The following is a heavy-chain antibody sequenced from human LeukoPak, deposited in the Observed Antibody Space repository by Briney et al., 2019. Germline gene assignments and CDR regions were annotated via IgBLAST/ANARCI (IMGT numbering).Heavy chain of an antibody. D-gene: IGHD2-2*01. V-gene: IGHV1-2*02. CDR2: INPNSGGT. J-gene: IGHJ6*03. CDR1: GYTFTGYY. CDR3: ASGSYCSSTSCYLRERSYYYYYMDV. Sequence: ASVKVSCKASGYTFTGYYMHWVRQAPGQGLEWMGWINPNSGGTNYAQKFQGRVTMTRDTSISTAYMELSRLRSDDTAVYYCASGSYCSSTSCYLRERSYYYYYMDVWGKGTTVTVSS.